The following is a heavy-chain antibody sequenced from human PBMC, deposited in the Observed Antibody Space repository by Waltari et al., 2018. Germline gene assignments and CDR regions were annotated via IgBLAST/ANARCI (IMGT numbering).Heavy chain of an antibody. V-gene: IGHV3-30*18. Sequence: QVQLVESGGGVVQPGRSLRLSCAASGFTFSSYGMHWVRQAPGKGLEWVAVISYDGSNKDYADSVKGRFTISRDNSKNTLDLQMNSLRAEDTAVYYCAKLEFDYWGQGTLVTVSS. J-gene: IGHJ4*02. CDR1: GFTFSSYG. D-gene: IGHD1-1*01. CDR2: ISYDGSNK. CDR3: AKLEFDY.